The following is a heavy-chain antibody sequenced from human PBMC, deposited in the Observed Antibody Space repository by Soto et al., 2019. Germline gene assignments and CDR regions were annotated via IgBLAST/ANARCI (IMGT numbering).Heavy chain of an antibody. CDR1: GFTFISYG. CDR2: ISYDGSNK. J-gene: IGHJ6*02. Sequence: GGSLRLSCASSGFTFISYGMHWVRQAPGKGLEWVAVISYDGSNKYYADSVKGRFTISRDNSKNTLYLQMNSLRAEDTAVYYFAKDSAAGYSYGWYYYYGMDVWGQGTTVTVSS. V-gene: IGHV3-30*18. D-gene: IGHD5-18*01. CDR3: AKDSAAGYSYGWYYYYGMDV.